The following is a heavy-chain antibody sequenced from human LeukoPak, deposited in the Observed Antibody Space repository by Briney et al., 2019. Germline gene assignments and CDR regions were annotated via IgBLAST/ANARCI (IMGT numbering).Heavy chain of an antibody. CDR1: GGSISSYY. J-gene: IGHJ6*03. D-gene: IGHD7-27*01. V-gene: IGHV4-59*01. Sequence: SETLSLTCTVSGGSISSYYWSWIRQPPGKGLEWIGYIYYSGSTNYNPSLKSRVTISVDTSKNQFSLKLSSVTAADTAVYYCARGGSNWGSNYYYYMDVWGKGTTVTVSS. CDR3: ARGGSNWGSNYYYYMDV. CDR2: IYYSGST.